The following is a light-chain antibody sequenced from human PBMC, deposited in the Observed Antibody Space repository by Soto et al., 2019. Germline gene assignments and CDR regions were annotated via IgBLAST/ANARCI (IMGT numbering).Light chain of an antibody. CDR3: QQYKSYST. V-gene: IGKV1-5*03. J-gene: IGKJ1*01. Sequence: DIQMTQSPSTLSASVGDRVTITCRASQNINKWLAWYQQKSGKAPKLLIYEASTLEGGVPSRFSGSGSGTEFTLTISCLQPDDFATYWCQQYKSYSTFGQGTKMDIK. CDR2: EAS. CDR1: QNINKW.